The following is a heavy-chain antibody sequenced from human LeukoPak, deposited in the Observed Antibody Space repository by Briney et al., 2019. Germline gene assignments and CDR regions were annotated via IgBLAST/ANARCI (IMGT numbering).Heavy chain of an antibody. D-gene: IGHD2-15*01. CDR1: GFTLSSYW. CDR3: ARETWAAMSALSFDY. J-gene: IGHJ4*02. CDR2: INQDDSKK. Sequence: SGGSVRLSCSASGFTLSSYWMSWVRQAPGRGREGWPNINQDDSKKQYVDSVKGRFTISRDNANNSLYLQMHSLRAEDTAVYYCARETWAAMSALSFDYWGQGTLVTVSS. V-gene: IGHV3-7*01.